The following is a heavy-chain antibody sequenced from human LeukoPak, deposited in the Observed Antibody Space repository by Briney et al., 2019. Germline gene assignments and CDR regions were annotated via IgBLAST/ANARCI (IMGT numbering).Heavy chain of an antibody. J-gene: IGHJ3*02. CDR3: ASVGPRDALDI. Sequence: GGSLRLSCAASGFTFSSYSMNWVRQAPGKGLEWVSSISSSSSYIYYADSVKGRFTISRDNAKNSLYLQMNSLRAEDTAVYYCASVGPRDALDIWGQGTMVTVSS. CDR1: GFTFSSYS. CDR2: ISSSSSYI. V-gene: IGHV3-21*01.